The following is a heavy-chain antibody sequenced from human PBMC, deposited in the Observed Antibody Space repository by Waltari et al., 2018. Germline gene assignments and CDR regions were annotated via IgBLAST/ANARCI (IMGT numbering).Heavy chain of an antibody. V-gene: IGHV4-38-2*01. J-gene: IGHJ3*02. CDR2: IYHSGST. D-gene: IGHD5-18*01. CDR1: GYSISSGYY. Sequence: QVQLQESGPGLVKPSETLSITCAVSGYSISSGYYWGWNRQPPGKGLEWIGSIYHSGSTYYNPSLKSLVTISVDTSKNQCSLKLSSVTAADTAVYYCARHGAWGGYDAFDIWGQGTMVTVSS. CDR3: ARHGAWGGYDAFDI.